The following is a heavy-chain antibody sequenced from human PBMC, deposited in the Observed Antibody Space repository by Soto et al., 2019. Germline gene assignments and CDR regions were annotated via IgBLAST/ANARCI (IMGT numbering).Heavy chain of an antibody. V-gene: IGHV3-53*01. CDR1: GFTVSSNY. CDR2: IYGAGTT. CDR3: GRDLLDTFDI. D-gene: IGHD2-21*01. J-gene: IGHJ3*02. Sequence: EVQLVESGGGLIQPGGSLRLSCAASGFTVSSNYMSWVRQAPGKGLEWVSVIYGAGTTYYIDSVKGRFTISRDNSKNTLYLQMNSLRAEDTAVYYCGRDLLDTFDIWGQGTMVTVSS.